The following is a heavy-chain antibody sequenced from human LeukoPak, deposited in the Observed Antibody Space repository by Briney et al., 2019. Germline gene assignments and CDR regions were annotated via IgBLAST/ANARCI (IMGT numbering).Heavy chain of an antibody. V-gene: IGHV4-4*07. CDR1: GVSINTYH. CDR3: AKSGGYGLIDY. D-gene: IGHD1-26*01. Sequence: SETLSLTCTVSGVSINTYHWSWIRQPAGKGLEWVGRVYTSGNTNYNPSLKRRVTMSVDTYKNQFSLRLNSVTAADTAMYYCAKSGGYGLIDYWGQGTLVTVSS. CDR2: VYTSGNT. J-gene: IGHJ4*02.